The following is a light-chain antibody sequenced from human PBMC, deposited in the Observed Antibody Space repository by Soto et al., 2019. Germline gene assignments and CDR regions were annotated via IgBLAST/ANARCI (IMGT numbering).Light chain of an antibody. V-gene: IGLV1-51*01. CDR1: SSTIGANY. CDR2: DNH. CDR3: GTWDSNLNNGVV. Sequence: QAVVTQPPSVSAAPGQRVTIFCSGSSSTIGANYVSWYQQFPGTAPILLIYDNHHRPSGIPDRFSGSKSGTSATLVITGLQTGDEADYYCGTWDSNLNNGVVFGGGTKLTVL. J-gene: IGLJ2*01.